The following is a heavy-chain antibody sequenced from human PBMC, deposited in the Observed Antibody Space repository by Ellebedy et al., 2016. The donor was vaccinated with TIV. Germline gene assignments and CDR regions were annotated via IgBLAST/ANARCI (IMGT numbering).Heavy chain of an antibody. CDR2: IKQDGSEK. CDR3: ARDPRIAVAQVDY. CDR1: GFTFSSYW. D-gene: IGHD6-19*01. V-gene: IGHV3-7*01. Sequence: GESLKISCAASGFTFSSYWMSWVRQAPGKGLEWVANIKQDGSEKYYVDSVKGRFTISRDNAKNSLYLQMNSLRAEDTAVYYCARDPRIAVAQVDYWGQGTLVTVSS. J-gene: IGHJ4*02.